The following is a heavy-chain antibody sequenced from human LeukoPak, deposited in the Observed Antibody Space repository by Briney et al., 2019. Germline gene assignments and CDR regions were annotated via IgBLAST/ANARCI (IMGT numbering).Heavy chain of an antibody. CDR1: GYTFTGYY. Sequence: ASVKVSCKTSGYTFTGYYMHWVRQAPGQGLEWIGWINPDSSDSIYAQKFQGRVTLTTYTSINTAYMELTRLTSDDTAVYYCARRGQDYWGQGTLVTVSS. J-gene: IGHJ4*02. CDR2: INPDSSDS. V-gene: IGHV1-2*02. D-gene: IGHD3-10*01. CDR3: ARRGQDY.